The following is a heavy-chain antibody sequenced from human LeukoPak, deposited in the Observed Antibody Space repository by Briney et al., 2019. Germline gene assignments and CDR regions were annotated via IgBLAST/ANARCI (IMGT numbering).Heavy chain of an antibody. J-gene: IGHJ5*02. CDR2: MYPNSDNA. D-gene: IGHD3-16*01. CDR3: ARGRNWGHDWFDP. Sequence: ASVKVTCNASGYTFANYDINWVRQAPPPGLERMGWMYPNSDNAGYSKTSQGRGTMTRTTSITTVYMELTSLRAEDTAMYYCARGRNWGHDWFDPWGQGNLVTVSS. CDR1: GYTFANYD. V-gene: IGHV1-8*01.